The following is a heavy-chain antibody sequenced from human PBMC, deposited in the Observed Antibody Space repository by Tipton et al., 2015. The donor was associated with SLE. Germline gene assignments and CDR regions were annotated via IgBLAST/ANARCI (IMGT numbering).Heavy chain of an antibody. J-gene: IGHJ5*02. CDR2: ISAYNGNT. Sequence: VQLVQSGPEVKKPGASVKVSCKASGYTFTSYGISWVRQAPGQGLEWMGWISAYNGNTNYAQKLQGRVTMTTDTSTSTAYMELRSLRSDDTAVYYCARDEGSYDILTGYSWFDPWGQGTLVTVSS. D-gene: IGHD3-9*01. V-gene: IGHV1-18*01. CDR1: GYTFTSYG. CDR3: ARDEGSYDILTGYSWFDP.